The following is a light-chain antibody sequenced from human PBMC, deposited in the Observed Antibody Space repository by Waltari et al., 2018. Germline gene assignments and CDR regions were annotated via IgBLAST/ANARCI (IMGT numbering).Light chain of an antibody. CDR1: SSDIGTYDL. J-gene: IGLJ2*01. V-gene: IGLV2-23*02. CDR3: CSYVGGSTF. CDR2: EVT. Sequence: QSALTQPASVSGSPGQSVTLSCTGTSSDIGTYDLVSWYQHHPGKAPKLIIYEVTKLPSDVSNRFSGPKSGNTASLTVSGLQADDEADYYCCSYVGGSTFFGGGTRLTVL.